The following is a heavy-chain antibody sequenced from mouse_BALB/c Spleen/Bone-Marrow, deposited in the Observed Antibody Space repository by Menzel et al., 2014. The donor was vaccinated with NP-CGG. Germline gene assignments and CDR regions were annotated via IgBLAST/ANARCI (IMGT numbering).Heavy chain of an antibody. D-gene: IGHD4-1*01. Sequence: VQLQQSGAELVKPGASVKLSCKASGYTITNYYMYWVKQRPGQGLEWIGEINPRNGGTNFNEKFKRRATLTVDKSSSTAYMKLNSLTSEDSAVYYCTRFWDEAYWGQGTLVTVSA. J-gene: IGHJ3*01. CDR3: TRFWDEAY. CDR1: GYTITNYY. V-gene: IGHV1S16*01. CDR2: INPRNGGT.